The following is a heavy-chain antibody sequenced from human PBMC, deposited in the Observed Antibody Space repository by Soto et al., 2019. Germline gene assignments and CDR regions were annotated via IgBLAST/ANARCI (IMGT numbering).Heavy chain of an antibody. V-gene: IGHV3-64*01. D-gene: IGHD1-7*01. Sequence: EVQLAESGGGMVQPGGSLRLSCVASGFTFSSYDMHWVRQAPGKGLEYVSSISSNGGTTYYGNSVKGRFTISRDNSKNTLSLQMGSLRAEDKAVYYCVRRVSGNYDYWGQGTLVTVSS. J-gene: IGHJ4*02. CDR1: GFTFSSYD. CDR2: ISSNGGTT. CDR3: VRRVSGNYDY.